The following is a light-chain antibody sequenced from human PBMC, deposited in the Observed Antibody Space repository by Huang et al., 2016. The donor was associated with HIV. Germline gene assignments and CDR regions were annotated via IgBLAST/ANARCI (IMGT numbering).Light chain of an antibody. CDR3: QQSFTTPYT. CDR1: QSIRTY. J-gene: IGKJ2*01. V-gene: IGKV1-39*01. CDR2: SAS. Sequence: DIQMTQSPSSLSASVGDRITVTCRASQSIRTYLHWYQRRPGRAPILLIHSASSLQSGVPTRFSASGSGRHFNLNITDLRLEDFAMYYCQQSFTTPYTFGQGTQLDLK.